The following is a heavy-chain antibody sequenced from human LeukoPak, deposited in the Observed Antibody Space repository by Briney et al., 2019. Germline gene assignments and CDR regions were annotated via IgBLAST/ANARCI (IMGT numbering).Heavy chain of an antibody. CDR2: MDPDGNTI. J-gene: IGHJ6*02. CDR3: ALEGRIEATIYGMDV. Sequence: GGSLRLSCAASGFTFSNSWMHWVRQAPGERLVWVSRMDPDGNTINYADSVKGRFSISRDNAKNTLYLQMNSLRAEDTAVYYCALEGRIEATIYGMDVWGQGTTVTVSS. V-gene: IGHV3-74*01. CDR1: GFTFSNSW. D-gene: IGHD5-12*01.